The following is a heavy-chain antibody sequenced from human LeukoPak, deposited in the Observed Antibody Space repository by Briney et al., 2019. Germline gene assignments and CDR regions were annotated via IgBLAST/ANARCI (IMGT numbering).Heavy chain of an antibody. D-gene: IGHD3-22*01. CDR1: GGTFSSYA. V-gene: IGHV1-69*05. CDR3: ARGWDSSGYYPLAMDV. J-gene: IGHJ6*03. Sequence: GASVKVSRKASGGTFSSYAISWVRQAPGQGLEWMGRIIPIFGTANYAQKFQGRVTITTDESTSTAYMELSSLRSEDTAVYYCARGWDSSGYYPLAMDVWGKGTTVTVSS. CDR2: IIPIFGTA.